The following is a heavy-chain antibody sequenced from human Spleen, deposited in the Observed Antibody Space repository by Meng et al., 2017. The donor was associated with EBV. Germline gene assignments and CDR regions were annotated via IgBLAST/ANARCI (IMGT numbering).Heavy chain of an antibody. CDR1: GGSFMGYY. V-gene: IGHV4-34*01. J-gene: IGHJ4*02. CDR3: ASAPPGLPHDS. D-gene: IGHD5-12*01. Sequence: QVHVQEVVAGLLTPSQTRSRTFAVYGGSFMGYYCNWIRQPPGKGLEWIGEINHSGCTNYNPSLKSRVTISADTSKRQFSLKLNAVTAADTAVYYCASAPPGLPHDSWGQGTLVTVSS. CDR2: INHSGCT.